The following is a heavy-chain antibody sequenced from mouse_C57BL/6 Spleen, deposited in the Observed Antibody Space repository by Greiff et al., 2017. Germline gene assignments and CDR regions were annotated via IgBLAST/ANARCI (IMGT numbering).Heavy chain of an antibody. CDR2: IDPSDSYT. V-gene: IGHV1-69*01. J-gene: IGHJ2*01. CDR3: ARDSSSYNY. CDR1: GYTFTSYW. Sequence: VQLQQPGAELVMPGASVKLSCKASGYTFTSYWMHWVKQRPGQGLEWIGEIDPSDSYTNYTQKFKGKSTLTVDKSSSTAYMQLSSLTSEDSAVYYCARDSSSYNYWGQGTTLTVSS. D-gene: IGHD1-1*01.